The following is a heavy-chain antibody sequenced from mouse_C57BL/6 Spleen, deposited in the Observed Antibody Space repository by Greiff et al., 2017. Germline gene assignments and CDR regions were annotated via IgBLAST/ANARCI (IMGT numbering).Heavy chain of an antibody. V-gene: IGHV1-52*01. J-gene: IGHJ1*03. CDR3: ARPDGYYGYFDV. CDR1: GYTFTSYW. CDR2: IDPSDSET. D-gene: IGHD2-3*01. Sequence: QVQLKQPGAELVRPGSSVKLSCKASGYTFTSYWMHWVKQRPIQGLEWIGNIDPSDSETHYTQKFKDKATLTVDKSSSTAYMQLSSLTSEDSAVYYCARPDGYYGYFDVWGTGTTVTVSS.